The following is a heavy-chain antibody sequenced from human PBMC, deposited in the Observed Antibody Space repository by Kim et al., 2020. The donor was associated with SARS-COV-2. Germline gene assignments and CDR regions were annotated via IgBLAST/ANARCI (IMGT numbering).Heavy chain of an antibody. Sequence: GGSLRLSCAASGFTFSSYGMHWVRQAPGKGLEWVAVIWYDGSNKYYADSVKGRFTISRDNSKNTLYLQMNSLRAEDTAVYYCAKDLERLRPTANWFDPWGQGTLVTVSS. CDR1: GFTFSSYG. J-gene: IGHJ5*02. CDR2: IWYDGSNK. D-gene: IGHD5-12*01. CDR3: AKDLERLRPTANWFDP. V-gene: IGHV3-33*06.